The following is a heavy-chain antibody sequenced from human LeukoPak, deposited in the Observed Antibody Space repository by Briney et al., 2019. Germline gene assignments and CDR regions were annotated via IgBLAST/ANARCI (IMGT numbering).Heavy chain of an antibody. CDR1: GFTFTNYG. CDR3: AKEHRDIVIIPPAAHMDV. Sequence: GGSLRLSCAASGFTFTNYGMHWVRQAPGKGLEWVAFIRYDGSNKFYADSMKGRFTISRDNSKNTLYLQMNSLRGEDTAVYYCAKEHRDIVIIPPAAHMDVWGKGTTVTVSS. J-gene: IGHJ6*03. D-gene: IGHD2-2*01. CDR2: IRYDGSNK. V-gene: IGHV3-30*02.